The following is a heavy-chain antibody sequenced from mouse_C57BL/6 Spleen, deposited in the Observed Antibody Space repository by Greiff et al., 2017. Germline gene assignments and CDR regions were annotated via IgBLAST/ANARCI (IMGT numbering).Heavy chain of an antibody. CDR1: GFTFSSYA. CDR3: AREDYYGSSSLDY. V-gene: IGHV5-4*01. D-gene: IGHD1-1*01. J-gene: IGHJ2*01. CDR2: ISDGGSYT. Sequence: EVMLVESVGGLVKPGGSLKLSCAASGFTFSSYAMSWVRQTPEKRLEWVATISDGGSYTYYPDNVKGRFTISRDNAKNNLYLQMSHLKSEDTAMYYCAREDYYGSSSLDYWSQGTTLTVSS.